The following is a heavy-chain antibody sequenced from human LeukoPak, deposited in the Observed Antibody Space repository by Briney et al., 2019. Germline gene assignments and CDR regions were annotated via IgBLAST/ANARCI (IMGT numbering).Heavy chain of an antibody. Sequence: SETLSLTCTISGGSISSYYWSWIRQPPGKGLEWIGYIYDSGSTNYNPSLKSRVTMSVDTPKNQFSLKLNSVTAADTAVYYCARQTKTVMGDYWGQGTLVTVSS. CDR1: GGSISSYY. CDR2: IYDSGST. CDR3: ARQTKTVMGDY. J-gene: IGHJ4*02. V-gene: IGHV4-59*08. D-gene: IGHD4-11*01.